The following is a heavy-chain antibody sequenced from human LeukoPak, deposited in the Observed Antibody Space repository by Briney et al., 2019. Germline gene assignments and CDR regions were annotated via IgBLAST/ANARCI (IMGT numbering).Heavy chain of an antibody. J-gene: IGHJ4*02. CDR2: IYYSGST. CDR1: GGSISSSSYY. V-gene: IGHV4-39*07. D-gene: IGHD4-17*01. Sequence: SETLSLTCTVSGGSISSSSYYWGWIRQPPGKGLEWIGNIYYSGSTYYNPSLKSRVTISVDTSKNQFSLKLSSVTAADTAVYYCARDGDYTENYFDYWGQGTLVTVSS. CDR3: ARDGDYTENYFDY.